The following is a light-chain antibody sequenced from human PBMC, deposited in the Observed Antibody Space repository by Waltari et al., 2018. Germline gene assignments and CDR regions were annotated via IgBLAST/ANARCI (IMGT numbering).Light chain of an antibody. Sequence: ETVMTQSPVTLSVSAGGRVTLSCRASQSVGGDIAWHQQKPGQSPRLLMFGASTRATGVPARFSGSGSGTDFTLTISSLQPDDSAVYYCQQFKDWPYTFGQGTKVEIK. CDR1: QSVGGD. V-gene: IGKV3-15*01. CDR2: GAS. CDR3: QQFKDWPYT. J-gene: IGKJ2*01.